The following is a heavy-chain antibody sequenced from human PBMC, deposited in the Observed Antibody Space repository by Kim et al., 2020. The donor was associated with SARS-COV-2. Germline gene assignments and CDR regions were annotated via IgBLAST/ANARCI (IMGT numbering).Heavy chain of an antibody. D-gene: IGHD3-10*01. Sequence: YYADSVKGRFTIPRDNAENSLCLQMNSLRAEDTAVYYCAGHYYGSGSYDYWGQGTLVTVSS. J-gene: IGHJ4*02. CDR3: AGHYYGSGSYDY. V-gene: IGHV3-21*01.